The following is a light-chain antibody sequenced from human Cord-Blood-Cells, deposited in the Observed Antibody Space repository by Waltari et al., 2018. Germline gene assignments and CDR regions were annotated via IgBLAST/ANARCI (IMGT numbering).Light chain of an antibody. CDR2: AAS. Sequence: DIQMTQSPSSPSASVRDRVPITCRASQSTSSYLNWYQQKPGIAPKLLIYAASSLQSGVPSRFSGSGSGTDFSFTISSLQPGDFATYYCRQSYSTPPWTFGQGTKVEIK. J-gene: IGKJ1*01. V-gene: IGKV1-39*01. CDR3: RQSYSTPPWT. CDR1: QSTSSY.